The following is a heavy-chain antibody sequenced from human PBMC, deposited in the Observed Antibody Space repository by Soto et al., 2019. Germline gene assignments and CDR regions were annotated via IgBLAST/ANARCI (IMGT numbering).Heavy chain of an antibody. V-gene: IGHV3-30*03. J-gene: IGHJ4*02. Sequence: GGSLRLSCAASGFTFSSYGMHWVRQAPGKGLEWVAVISYDGSNKYYADSVKGRFTISRDNSKNTLYLQMNSLRAEDTAVYYCARDDYGDYVRGQTDYWGQGTLVTVSS. CDR2: ISYDGSNK. D-gene: IGHD4-17*01. CDR1: GFTFSSYG. CDR3: ARDDYGDYVRGQTDY.